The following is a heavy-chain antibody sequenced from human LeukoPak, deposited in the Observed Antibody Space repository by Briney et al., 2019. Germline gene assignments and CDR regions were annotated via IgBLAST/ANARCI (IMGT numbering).Heavy chain of an antibody. CDR1: GYTFTNYP. CDR3: ARETYNGRYYYFDY. J-gene: IGHJ4*02. CDR2: INTNTGNP. Sequence: ASVKVSCKASGYTFTNYPMIWVRQAPGQGLEWMGWINTNTGNPTYAQGFTGRFVFSLDTSVGTTYLQINSLKTEDTAVYYCARETYNGRYYYFDYWGQGTLVTVSS. V-gene: IGHV7-4-1*02. D-gene: IGHD1-26*01.